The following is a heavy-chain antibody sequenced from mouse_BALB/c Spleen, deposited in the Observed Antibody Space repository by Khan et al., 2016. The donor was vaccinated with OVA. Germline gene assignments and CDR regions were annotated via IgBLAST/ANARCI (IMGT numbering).Heavy chain of an antibody. CDR2: ISSGGNT. V-gene: IGHV5-6-5*01. CDR3: ARDYWFTY. Sequence: EVELVESGGGLVKPGGSLKFSCAASGFTFSNYAMSWVRQTPEKRLEWVASISSGGNTYYPDSVKGRFTIPRDNARNILYLQMSSLRSEDTAMYYCARDYWFTYWGQGTLVTVSA. J-gene: IGHJ3*01. CDR1: GFTFSNYA.